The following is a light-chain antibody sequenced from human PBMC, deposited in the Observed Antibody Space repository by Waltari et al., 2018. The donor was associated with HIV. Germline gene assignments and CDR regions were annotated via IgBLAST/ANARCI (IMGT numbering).Light chain of an antibody. Sequence: DIQMTQSPSTLSTSEGDRITITCRASQNIDTWLAWYQQKAGKAPKLLVYKALSLESGVPTRFSGSGTGTEITLTSSSLQPDDYSTYYCQHYNTTSPSTFGQGTRVDI. CDR1: QNIDTW. J-gene: IGKJ1*01. CDR2: KAL. V-gene: IGKV1-5*03. CDR3: QHYNTTSPST.